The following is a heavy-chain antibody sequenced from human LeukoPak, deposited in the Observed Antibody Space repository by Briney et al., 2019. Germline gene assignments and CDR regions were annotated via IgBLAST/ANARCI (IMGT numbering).Heavy chain of an antibody. Sequence: SETLSLTCTVSGGSISSYYWSWIRQPAGKGLEWIGRIYTSGSTNYNPSLKSRVTMSVDTSKNQFSLKLSSVTAADTAVYYCARGTITYYYDSSGYRYWGQGTLVTVSS. CDR3: ARGTITYYYDSSGYRY. V-gene: IGHV4-4*07. CDR1: GGSISSYY. J-gene: IGHJ4*02. CDR2: IYTSGST. D-gene: IGHD3-22*01.